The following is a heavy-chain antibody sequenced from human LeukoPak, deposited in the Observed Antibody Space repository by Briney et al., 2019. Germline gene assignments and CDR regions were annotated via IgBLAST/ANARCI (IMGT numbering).Heavy chain of an antibody. V-gene: IGHV4-39*07. Sequence: PSETLSLTCTVSGGSISSSSYYWGWIRQPPGKGLEWIGSIYYSGSTYYNPSLKSRVTISVDTSKNQFSLKLSSVTAADTAVYYCARGSPYYDILTGYYSGWFDPWGQGTLVTVSS. D-gene: IGHD3-9*01. CDR2: IYYSGST. CDR1: GGSISSSSYY. CDR3: ARGSPYYDILTGYYSGWFDP. J-gene: IGHJ5*02.